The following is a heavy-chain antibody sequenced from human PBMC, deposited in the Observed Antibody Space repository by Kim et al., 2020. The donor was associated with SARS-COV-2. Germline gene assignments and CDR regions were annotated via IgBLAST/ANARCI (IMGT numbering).Heavy chain of an antibody. CDR2: ISGSGGST. CDR1: GFSFSSYA. J-gene: IGHJ3*02. V-gene: IGHV3-23*01. D-gene: IGHD2-21*01. Sequence: GASLRLSCAASGFSFSSYAMSWVRQAPGKGLEWVSAISGSGGSTYYADSVKGRFTISRDNSKNTLYLQMNSLRAEDTAVYYCAKDQSFAYCGGDCYSSHDAFDIWGQGTMVTVSS. CDR3: AKDQSFAYCGGDCYSSHDAFDI.